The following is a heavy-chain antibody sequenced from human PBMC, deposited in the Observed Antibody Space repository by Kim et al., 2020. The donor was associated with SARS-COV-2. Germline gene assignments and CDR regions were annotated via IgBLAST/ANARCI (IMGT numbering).Heavy chain of an antibody. CDR2: IYYSGST. D-gene: IGHD2-2*01. CDR3: ARDLPDIVVVPAANGAFDI. Sequence: SETLSLTCTVSGGSISSGGYYWSWIRQHPGKGLEWIGYIYYSGSTYYNPSLKSRVTISVDTSKNQFSLKLSSVTAADTAVYYCARDLPDIVVVPAANGAFDIWGQGTMVTVSS. V-gene: IGHV4-31*03. J-gene: IGHJ3*02. CDR1: GGSISSGGYY.